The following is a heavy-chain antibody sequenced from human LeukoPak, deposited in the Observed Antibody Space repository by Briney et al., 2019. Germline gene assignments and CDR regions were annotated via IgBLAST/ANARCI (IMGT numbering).Heavy chain of an antibody. CDR2: ISSSSSTI. Sequence: GGSLRLSCAASGFTFSSYSMNWVRQAPGKGLEWVSYISSSSSTIYYADSVKGRFTISRDNAKNSLYLQMYSLRAEDTAVYYCARAGIMITFGGVIDPSGAFDIWGQGTMVTVSS. V-gene: IGHV3-48*01. D-gene: IGHD3-16*02. CDR3: ARAGIMITFGGVIDPSGAFDI. CDR1: GFTFSSYS. J-gene: IGHJ3*02.